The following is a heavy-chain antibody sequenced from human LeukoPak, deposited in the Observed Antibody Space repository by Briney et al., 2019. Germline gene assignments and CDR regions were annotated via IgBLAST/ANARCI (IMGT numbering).Heavy chain of an antibody. D-gene: IGHD3-22*01. J-gene: IGHJ4*02. CDR3: ARGDNYYDSSGYYYEGISSFDY. Sequence: SVKVSCKASGGTFSSYAISWVRQAPGQGLEWMGGVIPIFGTANYAQKFQGRVTITADESTSTAYMELSSLRSEDTAVYYCARGDNYYDSSGYYYEGISSFDYWGQGTLVTVSS. CDR2: VIPIFGTA. CDR1: GGTFSSYA. V-gene: IGHV1-69*13.